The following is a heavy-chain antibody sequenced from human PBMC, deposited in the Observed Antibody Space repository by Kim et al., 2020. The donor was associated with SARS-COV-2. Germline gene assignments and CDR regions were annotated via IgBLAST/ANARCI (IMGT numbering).Heavy chain of an antibody. Sequence: GGSLRLSYAASGFTVIDYYMSWIRQAPGKGLEWVSSISSSGSTIYYADSVKGRFTISRDKANNSLYLQMNSLRAEDTAVFYCARVRFLGLPYDSSGYVDYWGQGTLVTVSS. CDR1: GFTVIDYY. V-gene: IGHV3-11*01. CDR2: ISSSGSTI. J-gene: IGHJ4*02. D-gene: IGHD3-22*01. CDR3: ARVRFLGLPYDSSGYVDY.